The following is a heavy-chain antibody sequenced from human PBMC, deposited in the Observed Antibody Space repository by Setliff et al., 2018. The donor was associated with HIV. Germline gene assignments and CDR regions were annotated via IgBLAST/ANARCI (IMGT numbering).Heavy chain of an antibody. J-gene: IGHJ4*02. CDR2: ICNSGRT. CDR3: ARESGDYGSGTYFFDF. V-gene: IGHV4-59*11. CDR1: GVSISSHY. D-gene: IGHD3-10*01. Sequence: SETLSLTCTVSGVSISSHYWSWIRQPPGKGLGWIGYICNSGRTNYNPSLTSRVTISVDTSKNQLSLRLSSVTAADTAVYYCARESGDYGSGTYFFDFWGQGTLVTVSS.